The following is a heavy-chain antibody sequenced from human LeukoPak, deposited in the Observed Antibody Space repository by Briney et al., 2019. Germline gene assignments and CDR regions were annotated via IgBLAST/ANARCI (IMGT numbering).Heavy chain of an antibody. Sequence: GGSLRLSCAASGFTFSSYTMNWVRQGPGKGLEWVSSISSSSTYINYADSLKGRFTISRDNAEKSLYLQMNSLRDEDTAVYYCARAVVMVRGGSGYFDLWGRGTLVAVSS. CDR1: GFTFSSYT. D-gene: IGHD3-10*01. V-gene: IGHV3-21*01. CDR2: ISSSSTYI. CDR3: ARAVVMVRGGSGYFDL. J-gene: IGHJ2*01.